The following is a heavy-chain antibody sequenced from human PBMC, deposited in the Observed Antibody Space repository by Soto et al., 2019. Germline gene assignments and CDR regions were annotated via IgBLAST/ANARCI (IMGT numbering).Heavy chain of an antibody. CDR1: GESFSGYI. Sequence: QVQLQQSGAGLLKPSETLSLTCAVYGESFSGYIWTWIRQTPGKGLQWIGQINHSGSASYNPSLMRRVTISAHTPYXXFXLELSSVTAADTAVYYCARGLITGSHYSGGWYYFDSWGQGTQVTVSS. V-gene: IGHV4-34*01. D-gene: IGHD6-19*01. J-gene: IGHJ4*02. CDR2: INHSGSA. CDR3: ARGLITGSHYSGGWYYFDS.